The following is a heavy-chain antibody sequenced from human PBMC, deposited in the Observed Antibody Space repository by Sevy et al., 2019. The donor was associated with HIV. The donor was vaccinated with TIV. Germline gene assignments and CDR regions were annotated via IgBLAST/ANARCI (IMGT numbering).Heavy chain of an antibody. Sequence: GGSLRLSCAASGFTFSDHYMDWVRQAPGKGLEWVGRTRNKANSYTTEYAASVKGRFTISRDDSKNSLYLQMNSLKTEHTAVYYCARGPERYCSSTSCIFFDYWGQGTLVTVSS. V-gene: IGHV3-72*01. CDR3: ARGPERYCSSTSCIFFDY. CDR2: TRNKANSYTT. J-gene: IGHJ4*02. CDR1: GFTFSDHY. D-gene: IGHD2-2*01.